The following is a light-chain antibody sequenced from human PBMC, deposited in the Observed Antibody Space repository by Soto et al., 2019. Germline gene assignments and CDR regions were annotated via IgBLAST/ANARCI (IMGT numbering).Light chain of an antibody. Sequence: ILLTQSPDTLSVSPGERVTLSCRASQSVTINLAWYQHTPGQSPRLLISGASSEATGLPSRFSGSGSGTDFTLTINSLQSEDAAVYYCQQYHHWPVTFGGGTKVEIK. V-gene: IGKV3-15*01. CDR1: QSVTIN. CDR2: GAS. J-gene: IGKJ4*01. CDR3: QQYHHWPVT.